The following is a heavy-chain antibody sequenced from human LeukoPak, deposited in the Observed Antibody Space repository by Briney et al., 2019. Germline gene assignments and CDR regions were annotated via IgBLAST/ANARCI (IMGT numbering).Heavy chain of an antibody. D-gene: IGHD3-22*01. CDR2: ISSSGSTI. CDR1: GFTFSDYY. Sequence: PGGSLRLSCAASGFTFSDYYMSWIRQAPGKGMEWVSYISSSGSTIYYADSVKGRFTISRDNAKNSLYLQLIILRAEDTAVYCCARVAYYYDSSGYYYFDYWGQGTLVTVSS. V-gene: IGHV3-11*04. CDR3: ARVAYYYDSSGYYYFDY. J-gene: IGHJ4*02.